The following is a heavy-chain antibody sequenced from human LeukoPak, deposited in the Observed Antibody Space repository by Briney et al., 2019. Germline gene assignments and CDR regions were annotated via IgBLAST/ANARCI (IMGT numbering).Heavy chain of an antibody. V-gene: IGHV3-30-3*01. CDR2: ISYDGSNK. CDR3: ARGISGWYEGAFYFDY. D-gene: IGHD6-19*01. CDR1: GFTFSSYA. Sequence: GRSLRLSCAASGFTFSSYAMHWVRQAPGKGLEWVAVISYDGSNKYYADSVKGRFTISRDNSKNTLYLQMNSLRAEDTAVYYCARGISGWYEGAFYFDYWGQGTLVTVSS. J-gene: IGHJ4*02.